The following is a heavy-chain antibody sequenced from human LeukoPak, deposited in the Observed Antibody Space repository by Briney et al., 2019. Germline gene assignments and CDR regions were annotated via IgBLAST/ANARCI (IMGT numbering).Heavy chain of an antibody. Sequence: ASVKVSCKASGYTFTSYGISWVRQAPGQGLEWMGWISAYNGNTNYAQKLLGRVTMTTDTSTSTAYMELRSLRSDDTAVYYCARDGPRIAAAGLFDYWGQGTLVTVSS. CDR3: ARDGPRIAAAGLFDY. CDR1: GYTFTSYG. D-gene: IGHD6-13*01. V-gene: IGHV1-18*01. J-gene: IGHJ4*02. CDR2: ISAYNGNT.